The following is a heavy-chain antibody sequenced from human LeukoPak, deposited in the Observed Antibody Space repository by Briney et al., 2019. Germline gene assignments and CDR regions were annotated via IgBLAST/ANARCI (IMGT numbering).Heavy chain of an antibody. CDR3: AAISQWLGFS. CDR2: IYYSGST. J-gene: IGHJ5*02. CDR1: GDSISSGDYY. Sequence: SETLSLTCTVSGDSISSGDYYWSWIRQPPGKGLEWIGYIYYSGSTYYNPSLKSRVTISVDTSKNQFSLKLSSVTAADTAVYYCAAISQWLGFSWGQGTLVTLSS. D-gene: IGHD6-19*01. V-gene: IGHV4-30-4*08.